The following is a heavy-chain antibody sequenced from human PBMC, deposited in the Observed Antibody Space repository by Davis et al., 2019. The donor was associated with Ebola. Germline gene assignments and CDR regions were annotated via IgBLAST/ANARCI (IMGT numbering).Heavy chain of an antibody. D-gene: IGHD6-19*01. CDR2: IYYSGST. CDR3: ARGAGAAVAQLL. J-gene: IGHJ3*01. Sequence: MPSETLSLPCTVPGCSISTYSWSWIRQPPAKGLEWIGYIYYSGSTTYNPSLKSRVTISVDTSQNQFSLKLTSVTAADTAVYYCARGAGAAVAQLLWCKGTMVTVSS. CDR1: GCSISTYS. V-gene: IGHV4-59*01.